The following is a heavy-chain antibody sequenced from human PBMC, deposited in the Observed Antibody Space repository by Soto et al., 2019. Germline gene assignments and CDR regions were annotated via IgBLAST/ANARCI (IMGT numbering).Heavy chain of an antibody. J-gene: IGHJ4*02. V-gene: IGHV3-66*01. CDR2: IYSGGST. D-gene: IGHD3-16*01. CDR3: ATGVNYRPILG. CDR1: GFAVSSNH. Sequence: EVQLVESGGGLVQPGGSLTLSCAASGFAVSSNHMTWVRQAPGKGLEWVSVIYSGGSTYYADSVKGRFTISRDNSENTLYLHMNSLRDEDTAVYYCATGVNYRPILGWGQGTLVTVSS.